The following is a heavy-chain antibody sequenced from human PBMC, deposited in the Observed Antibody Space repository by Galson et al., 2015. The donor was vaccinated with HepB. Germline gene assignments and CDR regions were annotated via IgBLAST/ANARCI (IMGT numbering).Heavy chain of an antibody. CDR2: ISTSSTYT. V-gene: IGHV3-11*06. D-gene: IGHD1-26*01. CDR1: GFVFSDYY. J-gene: IGHJ4*02. Sequence: SLRLSCAASGFVFSDYYMSWIRQAPGRGLEWISYISTSSTYTKYADSVKGRFTVSRDNAANSLYLQMSSLRAEDTAVYFCAREYPPYSSTYYHFDYWGQGALVTVSS. CDR3: AREYPPYSSTYYHFDY.